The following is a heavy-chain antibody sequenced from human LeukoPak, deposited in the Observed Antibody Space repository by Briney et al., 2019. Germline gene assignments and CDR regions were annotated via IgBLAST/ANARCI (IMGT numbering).Heavy chain of an antibody. V-gene: IGHV4-34*01. D-gene: IGHD1-26*01. CDR3: ARAGPSGWEFPWY. J-gene: IGHJ4*02. Sequence: SETLSLTCTVYGGSFSGYHWSWIRQPPGKGLEWIGENDRSGTTNYNPSLKSRVTISVDTTMKHFSLKLTSVTAADTAVYYCARAGPSGWEFPWYWGQGTLVTASS. CDR2: NDRSGTT. CDR1: GGSFSGYH.